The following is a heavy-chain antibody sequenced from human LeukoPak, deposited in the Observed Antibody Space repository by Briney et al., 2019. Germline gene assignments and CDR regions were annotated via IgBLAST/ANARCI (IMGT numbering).Heavy chain of an antibody. CDR1: GGSISSYY. V-gene: IGHV4-59*01. J-gene: IGHJ4*02. CDR3: ARLLSLGFDY. D-gene: IGHD2/OR15-2a*01. Sequence: PSETLSLTCTVSGGSISSYYWSWIRQPPGKGLKWIGYISYTGSTNYNPSLKSRVTISVDTSKNQFSLKLSSVTAADTAVYYCARLLSLGFDYWGQGTLVTVSS. CDR2: ISYTGST.